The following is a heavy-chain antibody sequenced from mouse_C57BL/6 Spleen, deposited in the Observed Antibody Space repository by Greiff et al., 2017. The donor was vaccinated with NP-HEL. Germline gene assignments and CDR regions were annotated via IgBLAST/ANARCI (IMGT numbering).Heavy chain of an antibody. V-gene: IGHV1-53*01. Sequence: QVQLQQSGTELVKPGASVKLSCKASGYTFTSYWMHWVKQRPGQGLEWIGNINPSNGGTNYNEKFKSKATLTVDKSSSTAYMQLSSLTSEDSAVYYCARGSYDYDFPWLAYWGQGTLVTVSA. CDR2: INPSNGGT. J-gene: IGHJ3*01. D-gene: IGHD2-4*01. CDR1: GYTFTSYW. CDR3: ARGSYDYDFPWLAY.